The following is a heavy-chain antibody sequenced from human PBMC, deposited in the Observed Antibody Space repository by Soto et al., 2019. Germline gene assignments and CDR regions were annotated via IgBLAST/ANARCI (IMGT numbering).Heavy chain of an antibody. CDR3: TTVSYSGSCPDY. V-gene: IGHV3-15*01. J-gene: IGHJ4*02. CDR1: GFTFSNAW. D-gene: IGHD1-26*01. CDR2: IKSKTDGGTT. Sequence: GESLKISCAASGFTFSNAWMSWVRQAPGKGLEWVGRIKSKTDGGTTDYAAPVKGRFTISRDDSKNTLYLQMNSLKTEDTAVYYCTTVSYSGSCPDYWGQGTLVTVSS.